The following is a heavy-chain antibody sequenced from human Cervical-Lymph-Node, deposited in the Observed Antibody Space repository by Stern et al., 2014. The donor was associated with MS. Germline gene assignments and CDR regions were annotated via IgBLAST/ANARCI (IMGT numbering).Heavy chain of an antibody. V-gene: IGHV3-33*01. J-gene: IGHJ4*02. CDR2: IWYDVSNQ. Sequence: VQLVESGGGVVQPGRSLRLSCAASGFSFSRYAMHLVRQAPGKGMEWVALIWYDVSNQYYADSVPGRFTISRDNLKNTLYLQMNSLRAEDTAVYYCASAYSNSHCYFDYWGQGTLVTVSS. CDR3: ASAYSNSHCYFDY. CDR1: GFSFSRYA. D-gene: IGHD6-13*01.